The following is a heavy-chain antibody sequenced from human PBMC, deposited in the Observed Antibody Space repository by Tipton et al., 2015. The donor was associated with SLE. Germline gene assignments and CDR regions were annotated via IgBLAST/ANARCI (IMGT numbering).Heavy chain of an antibody. Sequence: TLSLTCTVSRASISTNSYYWGWVRQPPGRGLEWIGSIFYTGNTFYNPSLKSPVTMSVDTSKNQFSLRLTSVTAADTAVYYCARQASSSPGRFNFDSWGQGTLVTVSS. J-gene: IGHJ4*02. V-gene: IGHV4-39*01. CDR3: ARQASSSPGRFNFDS. D-gene: IGHD2-2*01. CDR2: IFYTGNT. CDR1: RASISTNSYY.